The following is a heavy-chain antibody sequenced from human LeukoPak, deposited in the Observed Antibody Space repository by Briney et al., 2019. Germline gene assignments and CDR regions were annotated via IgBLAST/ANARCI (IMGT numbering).Heavy chain of an antibody. V-gene: IGHV4-34*01. Sequence: SETLSLTCAVYGGSFSGYYWSWIRQPPGKGLEWIGEINHSGSTNYNPSLKSRVAISVDTSKNQFSLKLSSVTAADTAVYYCARYQLPHDAFDIWGQGTMVTVSS. CDR3: ARYQLPHDAFDI. CDR2: INHSGST. J-gene: IGHJ3*02. CDR1: GGSFSGYY. D-gene: IGHD2-2*01.